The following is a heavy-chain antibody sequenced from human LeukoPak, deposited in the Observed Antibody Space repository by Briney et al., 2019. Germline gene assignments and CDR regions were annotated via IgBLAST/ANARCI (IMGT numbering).Heavy chain of an antibody. CDR3: ARQNSGSYSLSYYYYGMDV. V-gene: IGHV4-34*01. D-gene: IGHD1-26*01. CDR2: INHSGST. Sequence: PSETLSLTCAVYGGSFSGYYWSWIRQPPGKGLEWIGEINHSGSTNYNPSLKSRVTISVDTSKNQFSLKLSSVTAADTAVYYCARQNSGSYSLSYYYYGMDVWGQGTTVTVSS. CDR1: GGSFSGYY. J-gene: IGHJ6*02.